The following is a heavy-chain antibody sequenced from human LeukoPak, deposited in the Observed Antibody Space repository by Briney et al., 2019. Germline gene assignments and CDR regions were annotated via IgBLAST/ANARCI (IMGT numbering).Heavy chain of an antibody. Sequence: GGSLRLSCAASGFTFSSYAMSWVRQAPGKGLEWVSAISGSGGSTYYADSVKGRFTISRDNSKNTLYLQMNSLRAEDTAVYYCAKADIVLMVYAIPYGMDVWGQGTTVTASS. D-gene: IGHD2-8*01. CDR1: GFTFSSYA. J-gene: IGHJ6*02. CDR2: ISGSGGST. V-gene: IGHV3-23*01. CDR3: AKADIVLMVYAIPYGMDV.